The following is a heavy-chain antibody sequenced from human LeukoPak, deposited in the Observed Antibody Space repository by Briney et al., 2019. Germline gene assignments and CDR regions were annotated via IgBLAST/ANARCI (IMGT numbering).Heavy chain of an antibody. V-gene: IGHV4-4*07. D-gene: IGHD3-10*01. CDR3: ARIASEAYGSGSFPYYFDY. CDR1: GGSISSYY. CDR2: IYTSGST. J-gene: IGHJ4*02. Sequence: SETLSLTCTVSGGSISSYYWSWIRQPAGKGLEWIGRIYTSGSTNYNPSLKSRVTMSVDTSKNQFSLKLSSVTAADTAVYYCARIASEAYGSGSFPYYFDYWGQGTLVTVSS.